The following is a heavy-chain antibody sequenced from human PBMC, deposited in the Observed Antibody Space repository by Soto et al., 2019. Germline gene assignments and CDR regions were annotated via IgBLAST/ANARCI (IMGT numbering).Heavy chain of an antibody. D-gene: IGHD6-13*01. V-gene: IGHV1-18*01. CDR1: SYTFTNYG. J-gene: IGHJ6*02. Sequence: GASVKVSCKASSYTFTNYGISWVRQTPGQGLEWMGWISAYNGNTNYAQKLQGRVTMTTDTSTSTAYMELRSLRSDDTAMYYCARDSSSWFYYYYGMDVWGQETTVTVSS. CDR3: ARDSSSWFYYYYGMDV. CDR2: ISAYNGNT.